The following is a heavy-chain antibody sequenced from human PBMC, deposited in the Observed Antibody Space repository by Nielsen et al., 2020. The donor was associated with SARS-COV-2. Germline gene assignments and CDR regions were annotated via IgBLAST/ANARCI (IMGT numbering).Heavy chain of an antibody. Sequence: ASVKVSCKASGYTFTGYYMHWVRQAPGQGLEWMGWINPNSGGTNYAQKFQGWVTMTRDTSISTAYMELSRLRSEDTAVYYCATGLNRDWYFDLWGRGTLVTVSS. V-gene: IGHV1-2*04. J-gene: IGHJ2*01. CDR3: ATGLNRDWYFDL. CDR1: GYTFTGYY. CDR2: INPNSGGT.